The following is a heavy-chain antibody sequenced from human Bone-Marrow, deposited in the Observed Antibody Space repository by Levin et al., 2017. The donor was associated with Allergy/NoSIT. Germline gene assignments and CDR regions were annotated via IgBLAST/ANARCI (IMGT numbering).Heavy chain of an antibody. CDR2: IYWDNDQ. CDR3: ARRRHDADGIYPAFDI. CDR1: GFSLSTAIEG. Sequence: SGPTLVKPTQTLTLTCTFSGFSLSTAIEGVGWIRQSPGKALEWLALIYWDNDQRYSPSLAGRLAITKGTSENQVVLTMNNMDPVDTGTYYCARRRHDADGIYPAFDIWGQGTAVTVSS. J-gene: IGHJ3*02. D-gene: IGHD1-1*01. V-gene: IGHV2-5*02.